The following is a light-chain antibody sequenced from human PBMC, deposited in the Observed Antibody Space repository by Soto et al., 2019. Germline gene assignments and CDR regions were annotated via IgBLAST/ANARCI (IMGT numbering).Light chain of an antibody. Sequence: QSALTQPASVSGSPGQSITISCTGTSSDLGGYNYVSWYQQHPGKAPKLMIYEVSNRPSGVSNRFSGSKSGNTASLTISGLQAKDEADYYCSSYTISTTLVFGTGTKVTVL. CDR1: SSDLGGYNY. V-gene: IGLV2-14*01. J-gene: IGLJ1*01. CDR3: SSYTISTTLV. CDR2: EVS.